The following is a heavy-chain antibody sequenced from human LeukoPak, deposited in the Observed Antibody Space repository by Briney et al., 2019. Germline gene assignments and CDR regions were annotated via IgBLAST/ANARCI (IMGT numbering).Heavy chain of an antibody. CDR3: ARDRDDDPNSSWYRSGLNWFDP. Sequence: SETLSLTCTVSGGSISSSSYYWGWIRQPPGKGLEWIGSIYYSGSTYYNPSLKSRVTISVDTSKNQFSLKLSSVTAADTAVYYCARDRDDDPNSSWYRSGLNWFDPWGQGTLVTVSS. V-gene: IGHV4-39*07. D-gene: IGHD6-13*01. J-gene: IGHJ5*02. CDR2: IYYSGST. CDR1: GGSISSSSYY.